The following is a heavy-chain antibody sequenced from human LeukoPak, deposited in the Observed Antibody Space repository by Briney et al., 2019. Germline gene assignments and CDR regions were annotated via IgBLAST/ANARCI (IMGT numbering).Heavy chain of an antibody. D-gene: IGHD1-26*01. J-gene: IGHJ4*02. V-gene: IGHV4-59*01. CDR1: GGSISSYY. Sequence: SETLSLTCTVSGGSISSYYWSWIRQPPGKGLEWIGYIYYSGSTNYNPSLKSRVTISVDTSKNQFSLKRSSVTAADTAVYYCARGRGSQGYWGQGTLVTVSS. CDR3: ARGRGSQGY. CDR2: IYYSGST.